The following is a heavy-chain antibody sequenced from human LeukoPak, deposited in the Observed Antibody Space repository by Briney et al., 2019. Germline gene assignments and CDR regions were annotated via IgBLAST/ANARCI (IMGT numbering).Heavy chain of an antibody. J-gene: IGHJ6*03. D-gene: IGHD3-3*01. CDR1: GGTFSSYA. Sequence: GASVKVSCKASGGTFSSYAISWVRQAPGQGLEWMGGIIPIFDTANYAQKFQGRVTITADKSTSTAYMELSSLRSEDTAVYYCARATYYDFWSGYYTGYYYYYMDVWGKGTTVTVSS. CDR2: IIPIFDTA. V-gene: IGHV1-69*06. CDR3: ARATYYDFWSGYYTGYYYYYMDV.